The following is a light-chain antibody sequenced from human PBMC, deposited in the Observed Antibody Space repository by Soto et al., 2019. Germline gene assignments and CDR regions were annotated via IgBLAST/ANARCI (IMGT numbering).Light chain of an antibody. V-gene: IGKV1-39*01. CDR2: AAS. CDR1: QSISTY. J-gene: IGKJ5*01. CDR3: QQTYSTPVT. Sequence: DIQMTQSPSSLSASVGDRVTITCRASQSISTYLNWYQQKPGKAPNLLIYAASSLHSGVPSRFSGSGSGTDFTLTITSLQPDDFVTYYCQQTYSTPVTFGQGTRLEIK.